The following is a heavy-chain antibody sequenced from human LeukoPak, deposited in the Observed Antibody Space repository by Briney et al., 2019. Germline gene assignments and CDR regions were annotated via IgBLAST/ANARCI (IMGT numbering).Heavy chain of an antibody. V-gene: IGHV4-39*01. CDR1: GGSISSSSYY. CDR2: IYYSGST. Sequence: SETLSLTCTVSGGSISSSSYYWGWIRQPPGKGLEWIGSIYYSGSTYYNPSLKSRVTISVDTSMNQFSLKLSSVTAADTAVYYCARANTAMVRMKGWFDPWGQGTLVTVSS. CDR3: ARANTAMVRMKGWFDP. J-gene: IGHJ5*02. D-gene: IGHD5-18*01.